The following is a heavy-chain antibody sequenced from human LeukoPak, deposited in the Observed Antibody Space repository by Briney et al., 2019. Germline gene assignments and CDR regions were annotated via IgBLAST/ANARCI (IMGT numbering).Heavy chain of an antibody. V-gene: IGHV5-51*01. Sequence: GESLEISCQASGSILTSYWIGWVRQLPGKGLEWMGIIYPDDSDTKYSPSFQGQVTISADKSISTAYLQWSSLQASDTAMYYCARRKGGYSGYEDYWGQGTLVTVSS. J-gene: IGHJ4*02. D-gene: IGHD5-12*01. CDR1: GSILTSYW. CDR3: ARRKGGYSGYEDY. CDR2: IYPDDSDT.